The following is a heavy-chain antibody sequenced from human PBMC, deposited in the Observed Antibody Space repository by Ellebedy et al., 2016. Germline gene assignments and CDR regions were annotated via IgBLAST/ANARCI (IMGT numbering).Heavy chain of an antibody. V-gene: IGHV3-23*01. CDR2: ISDSGGST. CDR1: GFTFSNYA. D-gene: IGHD6-19*01. J-gene: IGHJ3*02. Sequence: GESLKISCAASGFTFSNYAMSWVRQAPGKGLEWVSGISDSGGSTYYADSVKGRFTISRDNSKNTLYLQMDSLRAEDTAMYYCAKDLWRGEVADTRENDGFDIWGQGTMVTVSS. CDR3: AKDLWRGEVADTRENDGFDI.